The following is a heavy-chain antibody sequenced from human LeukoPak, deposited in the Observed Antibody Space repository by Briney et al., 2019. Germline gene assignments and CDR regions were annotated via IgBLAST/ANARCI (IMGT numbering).Heavy chain of an antibody. CDR2: ISGSGGST. CDR1: GFTFSSYA. Sequence: GGSLRLSCATSGFTFSSYAMSWVRQAPGKGLEWVSTISGSGGSTYYADSVKGRFTISRDNSKNTLYLQMNSLRAEDTAIYYCAKSTVVRGDSTYYFDYWGQGTLVTVSS. J-gene: IGHJ4*02. V-gene: IGHV3-23*01. D-gene: IGHD3-10*01. CDR3: AKSTVVRGDSTYYFDY.